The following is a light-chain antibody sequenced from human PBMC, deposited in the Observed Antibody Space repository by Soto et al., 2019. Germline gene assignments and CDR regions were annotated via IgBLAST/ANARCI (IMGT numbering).Light chain of an antibody. CDR2: DAS. J-gene: IGKJ5*01. CDR1: QSVSSY. V-gene: IGKV3-11*01. Sequence: EIVLTQSPATLSLSPWERDTLSCRASQSVSSYLAWYQQKPGQAPRLLIYDASNRATGIPARFSGSGSGTDFTLTISSLEPEDFAVYYCQQRSNWPITFGQGTRLEI. CDR3: QQRSNWPIT.